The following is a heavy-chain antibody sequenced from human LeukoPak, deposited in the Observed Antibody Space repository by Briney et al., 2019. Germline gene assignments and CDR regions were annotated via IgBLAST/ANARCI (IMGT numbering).Heavy chain of an antibody. Sequence: GGPLRVSCAASGFTVSSNYMSWVRQAPGKGLEWVSVIYSGGSTYYADSVKGRFTISRDNSKNTLYLQMNSLRAEDTAVYYCAREMRAYDYSNYERNKYYYYYMDVWGKGTTVTVSS. J-gene: IGHJ6*03. CDR1: GFTVSSNY. CDR3: AREMRAYDYSNYERNKYYYYYMDV. V-gene: IGHV3-53*01. D-gene: IGHD4-11*01. CDR2: IYSGGST.